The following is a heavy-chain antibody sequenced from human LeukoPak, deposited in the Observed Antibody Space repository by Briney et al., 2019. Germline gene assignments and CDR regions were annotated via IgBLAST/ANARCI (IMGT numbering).Heavy chain of an antibody. CDR1: GGSMNAYY. V-gene: IGHV4-4*07. Sequence: PSETLSLTCTLSGGSMNAYYWTWIRQPAGKGLEWFGRIYTSETTNYNPSLKSRVTISVDTSKNQFSLKLSSVTAADTAVYYCARGGVYCSSTSCYGAFDIWGPGTMVTVSS. D-gene: IGHD2-2*01. CDR2: IYTSETT. J-gene: IGHJ3*02. CDR3: ARGGVYCSSTSCYGAFDI.